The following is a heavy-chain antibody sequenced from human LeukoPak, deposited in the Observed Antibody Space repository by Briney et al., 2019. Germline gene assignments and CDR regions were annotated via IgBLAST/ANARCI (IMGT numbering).Heavy chain of an antibody. Sequence: ASVKVSCKASGYTFSSFCISWVRQAPGQGLEWMGWISGNNDGPNYGQKFQGRLTVTTDSSMSTAYMELSNLRSDDTAANYGARDGTSTDDYWGQGTLVTVSS. D-gene: IGHD2-2*01. CDR1: GYTFSSFC. J-gene: IGHJ4*02. V-gene: IGHV1-18*01. CDR3: ARDGTSTDDY. CDR2: ISGNNDGP.